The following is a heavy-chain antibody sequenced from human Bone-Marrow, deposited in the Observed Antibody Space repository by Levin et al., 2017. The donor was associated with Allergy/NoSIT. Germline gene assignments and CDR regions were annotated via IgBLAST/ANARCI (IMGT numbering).Heavy chain of an antibody. CDR3: ARVSESPFYSNYWFDS. Sequence: PGGSLRLSCAASGFAVRSNYMTWVRQAPGKGLEWLSVFYTGGTTYYADSVKGRFTISRDNAKNTLYLQMDSLRLEDTAVYYCARVSESPFYSNYWFDSWGQGTLVAVSS. J-gene: IGHJ5*01. CDR1: GFAVRSNY. CDR2: FYTGGTT. D-gene: IGHD4-11*01. V-gene: IGHV3-66*01.